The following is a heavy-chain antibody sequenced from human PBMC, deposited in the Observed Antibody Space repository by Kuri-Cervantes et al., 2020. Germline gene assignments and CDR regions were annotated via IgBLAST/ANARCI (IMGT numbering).Heavy chain of an antibody. CDR3: ARGAIGYCSSTSCYRGRSSSKNWFDP. Sequence: SETLSLTCAVYGGSFSGYYWSWIRRPPGKGLEWIGEINHSGSTNYNPSLKSRVTISVDTSKNQFSLKLSSVTAADTAVYYCARGAIGYCSSTSCYRGRSSSKNWFDPWGQGTLVTDSS. D-gene: IGHD2-2*01. CDR1: GGSFSGYY. CDR2: INHSGST. J-gene: IGHJ5*02. V-gene: IGHV4-34*01.